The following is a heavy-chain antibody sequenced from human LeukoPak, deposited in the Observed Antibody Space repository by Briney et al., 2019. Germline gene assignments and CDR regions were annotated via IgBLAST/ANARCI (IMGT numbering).Heavy chain of an antibody. CDR1: GGSLSSYY. CDR2: IYSSGST. V-gene: IGHV4-4*07. CDR3: ARDPGFMVRGSRRGYDDYYYYMDV. Sequence: SETLSLTCAVYGGSLSSYYWSWIRQPAGKGLEWIGRIYSSGSTNYNPSLKSRVTISVDTSKNQFSLKLSSVTAADTAVYYCARDPGFMVRGSRRGYDDYYYYMDVWGKGTTVTISS. D-gene: IGHD3-10*01. J-gene: IGHJ6*03.